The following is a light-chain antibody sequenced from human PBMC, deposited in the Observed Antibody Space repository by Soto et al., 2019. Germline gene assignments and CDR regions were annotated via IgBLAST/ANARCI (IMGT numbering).Light chain of an antibody. CDR3: QQTYSSPIT. V-gene: IGKV1-39*01. J-gene: IGKJ5*01. CDR1: QDISNY. Sequence: DIQMTQSPCSLSASVGDRVTVACQASQDISNYLNWYQQKPGKAPNLLIYNASNLKTGVPSRFNGSGSATDFTLTISNLQPEDFAGYYSQQTYSSPITFGQGTRLEIK. CDR2: NAS.